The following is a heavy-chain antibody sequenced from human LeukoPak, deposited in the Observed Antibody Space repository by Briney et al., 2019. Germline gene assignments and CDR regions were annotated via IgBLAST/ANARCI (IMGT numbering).Heavy chain of an antibody. V-gene: IGHV3-23*01. CDR1: GFTFRDYA. CDR3: AKGVGPSAPNGRVFDF. CDR2: LTDNGRDT. Sequence: PGGSLRLSCAASGFTFRDYAMSWVRQAPGKGLECVSILTDNGRDTEHADSVKGRFTISRDNSQNILFLQMNSLRAEDTAVYYCAKGVGPSAPNGRVFDFWGQGILVTVSS. J-gene: IGHJ4*02. D-gene: IGHD2-2*01.